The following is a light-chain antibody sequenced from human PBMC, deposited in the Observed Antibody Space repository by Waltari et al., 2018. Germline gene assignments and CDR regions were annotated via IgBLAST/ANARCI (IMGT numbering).Light chain of an antibody. CDR2: LNSDGTH. Sequence: QLVLTQSPSASASLGASVKLTCTLSSGHSNYAIAWHQQQPEKGPRDLMKLNSDGTHNKGDGIPERFAGSSSGAGRYLTISSLQSEDEADYYCQTWGTGIRVFGGGTKLTVL. CDR1: SGHSNYA. J-gene: IGLJ3*02. CDR3: QTWGTGIRV. V-gene: IGLV4-69*01.